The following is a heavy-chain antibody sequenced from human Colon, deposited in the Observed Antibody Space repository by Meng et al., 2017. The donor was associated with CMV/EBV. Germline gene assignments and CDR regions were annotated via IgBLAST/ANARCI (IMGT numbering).Heavy chain of an antibody. V-gene: IGHV4-4*01. D-gene: IGHD6-19*01. CDR3: ASSSGWWRIDY. J-gene: IGHJ4*01. Sequence: CAVFGGPVSNDYWWTWLRQAPGKGLEWIGEMSQSGNSNYNPSLKSRLTISIDKSKNQFSLKLSSVTAADTAFYFCASSSGWWRIDYWGRGTLVTVSS. CDR1: GGPVSNDYW. CDR2: MSQSGNS.